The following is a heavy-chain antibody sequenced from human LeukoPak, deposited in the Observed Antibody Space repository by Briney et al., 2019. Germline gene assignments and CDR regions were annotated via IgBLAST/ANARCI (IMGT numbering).Heavy chain of an antibody. J-gene: IGHJ4*02. CDR2: INSNSGGT. Sequence: ASVKVSCKASGYTFTAYHMHWVRQAPGQGFEWMGWINSNSGGTNYVQKFQGRVTMTRDTSISTAYMELSSLRPDDTAVYFCARRYYDSSGYFSFDYWGQGTLVTVSS. V-gene: IGHV1-2*02. CDR3: ARRYYDSSGYFSFDY. D-gene: IGHD3-22*01. CDR1: GYTFTAYH.